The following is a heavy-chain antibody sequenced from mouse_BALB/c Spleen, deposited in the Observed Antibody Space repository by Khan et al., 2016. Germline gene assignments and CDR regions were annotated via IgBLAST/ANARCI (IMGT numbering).Heavy chain of an antibody. CDR1: GYTFTSYW. CDR3: AREGTVPLMDY. J-gene: IGHJ4*01. D-gene: IGHD1-1*01. V-gene: IGHV1S41*01. Sequence: DLVKPGASVKLSCKASGYTFTSYWINWIKQRPGQGLAWIGRIAPGSGSTYYNEMFKGKATLTVDTPSSTAYIQLSSLSSEDSAVCFCAREGTVPLMDYWGQGTSVTVSS. CDR2: IAPGSGST.